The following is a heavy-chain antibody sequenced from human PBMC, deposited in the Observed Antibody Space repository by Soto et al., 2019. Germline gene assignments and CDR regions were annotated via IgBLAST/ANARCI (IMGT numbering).Heavy chain of an antibody. J-gene: IGHJ4*02. CDR3: AKGPLTDSSGYLHYFDY. CDR2: IYHSGII. Sequence: SETLSLTCTVSGYSISSGYYWGWIRQPPGKGLEWVGSIYHSGIIYYNPSLKSRVTISVDTSKNQFSLKLSSVTAADTAVYYCAKGPLTDSSGYLHYFDYWGQGTLLTVSA. V-gene: IGHV4-38-2*02. CDR1: GYSISSGYY. D-gene: IGHD3-22*01.